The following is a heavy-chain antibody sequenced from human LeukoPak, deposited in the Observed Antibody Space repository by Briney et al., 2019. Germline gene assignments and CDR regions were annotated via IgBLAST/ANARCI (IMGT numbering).Heavy chain of an antibody. CDR1: GFSFSTSW. V-gene: IGHV3-7*01. CDR3: ARDVVEYCSGGSCSRYDY. J-gene: IGHJ4*02. CDR2: IKQDGSEK. D-gene: IGHD2-15*01. Sequence: GGSLRLSCAASGFSFSTSWMSWVRQAPGKGLEWVANIKQDGSEKYYVDSVMGRFTISRDDAKNSLYLQMDSLRAEDTAVYYCARDVVEYCSGGSCSRYDYWGQGTLVTVSS.